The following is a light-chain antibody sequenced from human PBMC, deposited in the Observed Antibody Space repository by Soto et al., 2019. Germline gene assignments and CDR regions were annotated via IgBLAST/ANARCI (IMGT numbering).Light chain of an antibody. CDR2: ATS. CDR3: HQTFTPPLT. J-gene: IGKJ4*01. Sequence: DIQMAQSPSSLSASVGDRVPITCRASRNIDTYLSWYQQKAGKAPKLLIFATSTLQSGVPSRFSGSGSGTDFTLTISSLPPEDFGTYYCHQTFTPPLTFGGGTRVEIK. V-gene: IGKV1-39*01. CDR1: RNIDTY.